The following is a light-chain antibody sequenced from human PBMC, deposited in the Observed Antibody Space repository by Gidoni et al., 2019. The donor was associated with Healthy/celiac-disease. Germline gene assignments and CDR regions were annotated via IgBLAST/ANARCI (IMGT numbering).Light chain of an antibody. CDR3: QSYDSSPREGV. V-gene: IGLV1-40*01. Sequence: QSVLTQPPSVSGAPGQRVTISCTGSSSNIGAGYDVHWYQQLPGTAPKLLIYGNSNRPSGVPDRFSGSKSGTSASLAITGLQAEDEADYYCQSYDSSPREGVFGTGTKVTVL. J-gene: IGLJ1*01. CDR2: GNS. CDR1: SSNIGAGYD.